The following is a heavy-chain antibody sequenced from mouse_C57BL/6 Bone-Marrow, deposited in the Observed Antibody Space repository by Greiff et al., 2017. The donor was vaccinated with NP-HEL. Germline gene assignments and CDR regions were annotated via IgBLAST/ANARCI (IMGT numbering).Heavy chain of an antibody. Sequence: VQLQQSGPVLVKPGASVKMSCKASGYTFTDYYMNWVKQSHGKSLEWIGVINPYNGGTSYNQKFKGKATLTVDKSSSTAYMELNSLTSEDSAVYYCASPITTVVATGRDAMDYWGQGTSVTVSS. V-gene: IGHV1-19*01. CDR2: INPYNGGT. J-gene: IGHJ4*01. D-gene: IGHD1-1*01. CDR3: ASPITTVVATGRDAMDY. CDR1: GYTFTDYY.